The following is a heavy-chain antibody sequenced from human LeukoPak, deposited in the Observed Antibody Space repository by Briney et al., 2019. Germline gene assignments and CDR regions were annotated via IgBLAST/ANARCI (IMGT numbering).Heavy chain of an antibody. CDR2: IYYSGST. J-gene: IGHJ5*02. V-gene: IGHV4-61*01. CDR3: ARGRAFNSGAFDP. Sequence: SETLSLTCIVSGGSVSSGSYYWSWIRQPPGKGLEWIGYIYYSGSTNYNPSLKSRVTISVDTSKNQFSLKLNSVTAADTAVYYCARGRAFNSGAFDPWGQGSLVTVSS. CDR1: GGSVSSGSYY. D-gene: IGHD1-26*01.